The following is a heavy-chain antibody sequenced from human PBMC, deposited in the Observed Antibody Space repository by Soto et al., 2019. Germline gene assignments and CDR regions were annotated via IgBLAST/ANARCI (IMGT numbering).Heavy chain of an antibody. V-gene: IGHV3-13*01. CDR2: IGTAGDT. Sequence: PGGSLRLSCAASGFTFSSYDMHWVRQATGKGLEWVSAIGTAGDTYYPGSVKGRFTISRENAKNSLYLQMNSLRAGDTAVYYCARTPPPDYGDYYGMDVWGQGTTVTVSS. CDR3: ARTPPPDYGDYYGMDV. J-gene: IGHJ6*02. D-gene: IGHD4-17*01. CDR1: GFTFSSYD.